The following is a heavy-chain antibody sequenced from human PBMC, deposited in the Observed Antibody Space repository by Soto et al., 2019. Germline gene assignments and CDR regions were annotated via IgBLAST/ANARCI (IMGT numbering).Heavy chain of an antibody. J-gene: IGHJ5*02. Sequence: SETLSLTCTVSGGSISSGGYYWSWIRQHPGKGLEWIGYIYYSGSTYYNPSLKSRVTISVDTSKNQLSLKLSSVTAADTAVYYCAVEIVVVPAAIHWFDPWGQGTLVTAP. CDR3: AVEIVVVPAAIHWFDP. CDR2: IYYSGST. CDR1: GGSISSGGYY. V-gene: IGHV4-31*03. D-gene: IGHD2-2*01.